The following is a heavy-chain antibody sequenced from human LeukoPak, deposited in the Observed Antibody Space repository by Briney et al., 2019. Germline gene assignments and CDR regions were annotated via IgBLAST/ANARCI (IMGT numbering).Heavy chain of an antibody. CDR2: IYYTGST. D-gene: IGHD1-1*01. J-gene: IGHJ4*02. CDR1: GGSISKNSYF. V-gene: IGHV4-31*03. CDR3: ARGLPGARIPYHFDS. Sequence: SETLSLTCSVSGGSISKNSYFWDWIRQHPGKGLEWIGYIYYTGSTTYNPSLQSRVTMSVDTSKNNFSLRLNPVTAADTAVYFCARGLPGARIPYHFDSWGQGTLVAVSS.